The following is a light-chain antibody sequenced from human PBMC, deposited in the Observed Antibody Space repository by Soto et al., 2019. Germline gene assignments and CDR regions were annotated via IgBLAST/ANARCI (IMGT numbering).Light chain of an antibody. CDR2: SAS. CDR1: QGINTW. CDR3: QQSDTLPIT. Sequence: DIPMTQSPSSVSAFVGDRVPITCRASQGINTWLAWYQQKPGKAPKLLMYSASILHTGVSSRFTGGGSGTEFTLTINSLQPEDFATYYCQQSDTLPITFGGGTKVDIK. J-gene: IGKJ4*01. V-gene: IGKV1-12*01.